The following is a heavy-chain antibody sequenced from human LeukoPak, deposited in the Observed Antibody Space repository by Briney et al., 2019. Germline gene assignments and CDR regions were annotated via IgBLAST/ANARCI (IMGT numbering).Heavy chain of an antibody. D-gene: IGHD2-2*01. CDR1: GYTFTGYY. V-gene: IGHV1-2*02. Sequence: ASVKVSCKASGYTFTGYYMHWVRQAPGQGLEWMGWINPNSGGTNYAQKFQGRVTMTRDTSISTAYMELSRLRSDDTAVYYCARCGVPAAPEGMDVWGQGTTVTVSS. J-gene: IGHJ6*02. CDR3: ARCGVPAAPEGMDV. CDR2: INPNSGGT.